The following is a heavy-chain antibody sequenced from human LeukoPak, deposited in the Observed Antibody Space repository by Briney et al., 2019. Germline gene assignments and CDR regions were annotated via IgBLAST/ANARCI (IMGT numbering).Heavy chain of an antibody. J-gene: IGHJ4*02. V-gene: IGHV3-23*01. D-gene: IGHD6-13*01. CDR2: ISGSGTTT. Sequence: GGSLRLSCAASGFTFSTYAMTWVRQAPGKGLEWVSAISGSGTTTYYADSVKGRFTISRDNSKNTLYLQMNSLRAEDAAVYYCAKYGKGWQQLGQFFDYWGQGTLVTVSS. CDR1: GFTFSTYA. CDR3: AKYGKGWQQLGQFFDY.